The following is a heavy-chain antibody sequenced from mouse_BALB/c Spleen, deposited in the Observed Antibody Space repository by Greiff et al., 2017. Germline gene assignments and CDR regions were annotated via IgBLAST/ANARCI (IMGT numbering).Heavy chain of an antibody. Sequence: VQLKESGPGLVKPSQSLSLTCSVTGYSITSGYYWNWIRQFPGNKLEWMGYISYDGSNNYNPSLKNRISITRDTSKNQFFLKLNSVTTEDTATYYCARGDPYYGSRFDYWGQGTTLTVSS. V-gene: IGHV3-6*02. CDR2: ISYDGSN. CDR3: ARGDPYYGSRFDY. J-gene: IGHJ2*01. CDR1: GYSITSGYY. D-gene: IGHD1-1*01.